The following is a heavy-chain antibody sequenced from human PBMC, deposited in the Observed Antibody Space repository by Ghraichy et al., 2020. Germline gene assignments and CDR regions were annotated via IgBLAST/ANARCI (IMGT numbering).Heavy chain of an antibody. CDR2: IYYYGNT. J-gene: IGHJ3*02. CDR3: ARHENIVVVTAARAFDI. Sequence: SETLSLTCTVSGGSISSSSYFWGWIRQPPGKGLEWIGSIYYYGNTYYNPSLKSRVTISVDTSKNQFSLKLSSVTAADTAVYYCARHENIVVVTAARAFDILGQGTMVTVSS. V-gene: IGHV4-39*01. CDR1: GGSISSSSYF. D-gene: IGHD2-21*02.